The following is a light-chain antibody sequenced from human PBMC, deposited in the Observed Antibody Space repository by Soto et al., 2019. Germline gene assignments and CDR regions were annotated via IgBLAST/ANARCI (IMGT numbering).Light chain of an antibody. CDR2: GAS. CDR1: QSVSSN. J-gene: IGKJ2*01. CDR3: QQYHNWPLYT. V-gene: IGKV3-15*01. Sequence: EIVMTQSPATLSVSPGERATLACRASQSVSSNLAWYQQKPGQAPRLLIYGASTRATGLPARFSGSGSGTEFTLTISSLQSEDFAVYYCQQYHNWPLYTFGQGTKLEIK.